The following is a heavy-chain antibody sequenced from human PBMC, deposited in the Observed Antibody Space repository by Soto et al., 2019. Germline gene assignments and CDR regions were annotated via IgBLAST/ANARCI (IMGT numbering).Heavy chain of an antibody. CDR3: IRGDYDPRAGDYFDY. D-gene: IGHD3-3*01. CDR2: INTDGSIT. V-gene: IGHV3-74*01. Sequence: PGGSLRLSCAVSGFTSSSYWMHWVRQAPGKGLVWVSRINTDGSITNYADSVKGRFTISRDNAKNTLYLQMNSLRAEDTAFYYCIRGDYDPRAGDYFDYWGQGTLVTVSS. J-gene: IGHJ4*02. CDR1: GFTSSSYW.